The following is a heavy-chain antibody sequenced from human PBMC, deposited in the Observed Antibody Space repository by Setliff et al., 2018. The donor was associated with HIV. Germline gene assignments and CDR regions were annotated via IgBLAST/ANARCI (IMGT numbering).Heavy chain of an antibody. CDR1: GGSISSYC. J-gene: IGHJ5*02. CDR2: IFSSGST. V-gene: IGHV4-4*09. CDR3: ARRIDNSGSFPDKNWFDT. Sequence: PSETLSLTCTVSGGSISSYCWNWIRQSPGRGLEWIGFIFSSGSTKYNPSLQSRVTMSIDTSKNQFSLKLTSVTAADTAVYYCARRIDNSGSFPDKNWFDTWGQGSPVTVSS. D-gene: IGHD3-10*01.